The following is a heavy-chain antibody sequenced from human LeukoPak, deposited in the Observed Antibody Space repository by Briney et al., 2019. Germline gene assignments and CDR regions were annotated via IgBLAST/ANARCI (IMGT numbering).Heavy chain of an antibody. CDR3: ARHDPIVGTPDAFDT. D-gene: IGHD1-26*01. Sequence: PSETLSLTCTVSGGSISSYYWSWIRQPPGKGLEWIGYVYYSGSTNYNPSLKSRVNTSLDTSKNQFSLKLSSVTAADTAVYYCARHDPIVGTPDAFDTWGQGTMVTVSS. CDR2: VYYSGST. V-gene: IGHV4-59*08. J-gene: IGHJ3*02. CDR1: GGSISSYY.